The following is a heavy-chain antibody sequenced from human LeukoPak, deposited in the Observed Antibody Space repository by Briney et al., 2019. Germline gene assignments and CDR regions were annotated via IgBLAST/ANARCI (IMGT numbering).Heavy chain of an antibody. J-gene: IGHJ4*02. Sequence: GGSLRLSCAASRLTFSSYAMHWVRQPPGKGLEWVAVIPYDGNNKYYAYSVRGRFTISRDNSKKTLYLQMNSLRPEDTAVYYCASSRFDWLPYFEYWGQGTLVTVSS. CDR3: ASSRFDWLPYFEY. CDR1: RLTFSSYA. CDR2: IPYDGNNK. D-gene: IGHD3-9*01. V-gene: IGHV3-30-3*01.